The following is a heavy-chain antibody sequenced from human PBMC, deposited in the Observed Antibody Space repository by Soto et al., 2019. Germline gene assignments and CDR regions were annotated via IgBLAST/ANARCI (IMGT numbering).Heavy chain of an antibody. D-gene: IGHD5-18*01. V-gene: IGHV3-30*18. CDR3: AKEIVKYTYGACDY. CDR1: GFTFSSYG. CDR2: ISYDGSNN. J-gene: IGHJ4*02. Sequence: QAQLVESGGAVVQPGTSLRLSCAAYGFTFSSYGMYWVRQAPGKGLEWVAAISYDGSNNYHADSVKGRFTISRDNSKNTLYLQLNSLRTEDTAVYYCAKEIVKYTYGACDYWGQGVLVTVS.